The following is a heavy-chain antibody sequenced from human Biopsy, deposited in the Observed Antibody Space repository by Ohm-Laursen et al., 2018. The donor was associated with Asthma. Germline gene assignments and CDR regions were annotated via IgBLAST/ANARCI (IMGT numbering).Heavy chain of an antibody. D-gene: IGHD3-16*01. V-gene: IGHV4-39*01. Sequence: GTLSLTCTVSGGSISSSSYYWGWIRQPPGEGLEWIGSIYYSGSTYYNPSLKSRVTISVDTSKNQFSLKLSSVTAADTAVYYCAMSPTRGPEVWEAFAFDIRGQGTMVTVSS. J-gene: IGHJ3*02. CDR2: IYYSGST. CDR3: AMSPTRGPEVWEAFAFDI. CDR1: GGSISSSSYY.